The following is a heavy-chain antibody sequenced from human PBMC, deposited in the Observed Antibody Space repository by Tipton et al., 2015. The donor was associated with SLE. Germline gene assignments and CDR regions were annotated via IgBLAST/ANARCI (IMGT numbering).Heavy chain of an antibody. V-gene: IGHV3-74*01. D-gene: IGHD7-27*01. CDR1: AFTFSNYW. CDR2: INSDGTNS. CDR3: ARTWSNWANDALDV. Sequence: SLRLSCAASAFTFSNYWMHWVRQAPGKGLVWVSCINSDGTNSIYADSVKGRFSTSRDNAKNTLYLQMNSLSAEDTAVYYCARTWSNWANDALDVWGQGKLVTLSS. J-gene: IGHJ3*01.